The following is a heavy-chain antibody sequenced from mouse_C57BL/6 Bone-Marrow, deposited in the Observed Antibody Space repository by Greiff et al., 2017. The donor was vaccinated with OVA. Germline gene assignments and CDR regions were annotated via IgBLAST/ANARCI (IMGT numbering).Heavy chain of an antibody. D-gene: IGHD2-2*01. CDR3: AREGSTMVTTYWFAY. J-gene: IGHJ3*01. Sequence: QVQLQQPGAELVKPGASVKLSCKASGYTFTSYWMHWVKQRPGQGLEWIGMIHPNSGSTNYNEKFKSKATLTVDKSYSTAYMQLSSLTSEDSAVSYCAREGSTMVTTYWFAYWGQGTLVTVSA. V-gene: IGHV1-64*01. CDR1: GYTFTSYW. CDR2: IHPNSGST.